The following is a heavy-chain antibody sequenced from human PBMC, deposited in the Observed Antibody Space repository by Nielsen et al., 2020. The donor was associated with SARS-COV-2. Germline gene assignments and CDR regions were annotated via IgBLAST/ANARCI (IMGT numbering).Heavy chain of an antibody. CDR2: INPNGGGT. D-gene: IGHD3-22*01. Sequence: ASVKVSCKASGYIFTDYYVQWVRQAPGQGLEWMGRINPNGGGTNYAQKLQGRVTMTTDTSTSTAYMELRSLRSDDTAVYYCARDIAVGYYDSSGYYLFDYWGQGTLVTVSS. J-gene: IGHJ4*02. CDR3: ARDIAVGYYDSSGYYLFDY. CDR1: GYIFTDYY. V-gene: IGHV1-2*06.